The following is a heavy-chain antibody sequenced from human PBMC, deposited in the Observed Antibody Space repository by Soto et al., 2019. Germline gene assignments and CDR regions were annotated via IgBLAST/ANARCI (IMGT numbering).Heavy chain of an antibody. J-gene: IGHJ4*02. CDR3: AKARCTTSNCYVPDY. V-gene: IGHV3-23*01. CDR1: GFSFSTYT. D-gene: IGHD2-8*01. CDR2: ISGSGGSP. Sequence: EVQLLESGGGLVQPGGSLRLSCAASGFSFSTYTMSWVRRAPGKGLEWVSAISGSGGSPSYADSVQGRFTISRDNPKKTLYLQMNSLRAEYTAVYYCAKARCTTSNCYVPDYWGQGTLVTVSS.